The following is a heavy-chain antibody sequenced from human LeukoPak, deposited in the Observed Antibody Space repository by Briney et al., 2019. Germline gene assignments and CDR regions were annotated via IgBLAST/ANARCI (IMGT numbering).Heavy chain of an antibody. CDR3: ARDATSEWELLN. V-gene: IGHV1-69*05. CDR1: GHTFTGHY. D-gene: IGHD1-26*01. J-gene: IGHJ4*02. CDR2: IIPMFGTA. Sequence: ASVKVSCKASGHTFTGHYIHWMRQAPGQGLEWMGRIIPMFGTANYAQKFQGRVTITTDESTSTAYMELSSLRSEDTAVYYCARDATSEWELLNWGQGTLVTVSS.